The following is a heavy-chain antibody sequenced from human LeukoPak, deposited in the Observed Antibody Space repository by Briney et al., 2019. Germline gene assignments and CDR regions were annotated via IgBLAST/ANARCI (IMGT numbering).Heavy chain of an antibody. D-gene: IGHD2-2*01. V-gene: IGHV4-59*08. Sequence: SETLSLTCTVSGGSISSYYWSWIRQPPGKGLEWIGYIYYSGSTNYNPSLKSRVTISVDTSKNQFSLILSSVTAADTAVYFCARQFRVVVPAALDSWGQGTLVTVSS. CDR3: ARQFRVVVPAALDS. CDR2: IYYSGST. CDR1: GGSISSYY. J-gene: IGHJ4*02.